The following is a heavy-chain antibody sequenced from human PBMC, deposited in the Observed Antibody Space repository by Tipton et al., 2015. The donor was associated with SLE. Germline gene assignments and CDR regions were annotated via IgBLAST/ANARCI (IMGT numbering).Heavy chain of an antibody. CDR3: ARGQAVARGAYYYGMDV. CDR2: INHSGST. V-gene: IGHV4-34*01. D-gene: IGHD6-19*01. CDR1: GGSFSGYY. Sequence: TLSLTCAVYGGSFSGYYWSWIRQPPGKGLEWIGEINHSGSTNYNPSLKSRLTISVNTSTNQFSLKLSSVTAADTAVYYCARGQAVARGAYYYGMDVWGQGTTVTVSS. J-gene: IGHJ6*02.